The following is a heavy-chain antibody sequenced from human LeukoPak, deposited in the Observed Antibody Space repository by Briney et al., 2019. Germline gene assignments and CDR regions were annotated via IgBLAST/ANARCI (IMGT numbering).Heavy chain of an antibody. CDR3: ANVFYYDSSGYYQHSRQFDY. D-gene: IGHD3-22*01. J-gene: IGHJ4*02. Sequence: GGSLRLSCAASGFTFSSYAMSWVRQAPGKGLEWVSAISGSGGSTYYADSVKGRFTISRDNSKNTLYLQMNSLRAEDTAVYYCANVFYYDSSGYYQHSRQFDYWGQGTLVTVSS. CDR1: GFTFSSYA. CDR2: ISGSGGST. V-gene: IGHV3-23*01.